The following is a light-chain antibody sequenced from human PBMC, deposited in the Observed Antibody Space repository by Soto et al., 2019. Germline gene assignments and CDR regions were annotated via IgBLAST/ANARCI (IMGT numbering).Light chain of an antibody. J-gene: IGKJ1*01. CDR1: QSVTSSY. Sequence: EPALTQSPGTLSLSPGARPTLSCTGSQSVTSSYLAWWQQKPGQAPRLLIYGASSRATGIPDRFSGSGSGTDFTLTISSLEPEDFAVYYCQQYDSSPKTFGQGTKVDIK. V-gene: IGKV3-20*01. CDR3: QQYDSSPKT. CDR2: GAS.